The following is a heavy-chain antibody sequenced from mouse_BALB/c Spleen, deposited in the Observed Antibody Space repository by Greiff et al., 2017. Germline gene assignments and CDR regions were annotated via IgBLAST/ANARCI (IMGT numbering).Heavy chain of an antibody. D-gene: IGHD2-4*01. CDR1: GYSFTGYF. V-gene: IGHV1-20*02. J-gene: IGHJ3*01. Sequence: EVQLQQSGPELVKPGASVKISCKASGYSFTGYFMNWVMQSHGKSLEWIGRINPYNGDTFYNQKFKGKATLTVDKSSSTAHMELRSLASEDSAVYYCARADYDPWFAYWGQGTLVTVSA. CDR2: INPYNGDT. CDR3: ARADYDPWFAY.